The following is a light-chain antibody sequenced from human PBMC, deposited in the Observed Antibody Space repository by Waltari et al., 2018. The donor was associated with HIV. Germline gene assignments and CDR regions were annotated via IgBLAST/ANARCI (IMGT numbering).Light chain of an antibody. CDR1: QSVTSSY. J-gene: IGKJ1*01. CDR2: GAS. CDR3: QQYGRSPWT. V-gene: IGKV3-20*01. Sequence: EIMLTQSPGTLSLSPGERATLSCRASQSVTSSYLAWYQQKPGQAPRLLINGASSRATCIPDRFSGSGSGTDFTLTISRLEPEDFAVYYCQQYGRSPWTFGQGTKVEVK.